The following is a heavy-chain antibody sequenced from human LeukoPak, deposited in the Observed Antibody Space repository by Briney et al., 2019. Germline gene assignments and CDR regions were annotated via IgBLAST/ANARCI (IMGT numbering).Heavy chain of an antibody. V-gene: IGHV4-59*01. CDR2: IYYSGST. CDR1: GGSISSYY. J-gene: IGHJ4*02. CDR3: ARALTSGGDYYFDY. Sequence: SETLSLTCTVSGGSISSYYWSWIRQPPGKGLEWIGYIYYSGSTNYNPSLKSRVTISVDTSKNQFSLKLSSVTAADTAVYYCARALTSGGDYYFDYWGQGTLVTVSS. D-gene: IGHD2-21*02.